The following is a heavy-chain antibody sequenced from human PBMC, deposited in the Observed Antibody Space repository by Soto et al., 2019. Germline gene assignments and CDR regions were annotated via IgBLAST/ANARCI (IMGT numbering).Heavy chain of an antibody. CDR1: GGSVSSGSYY. J-gene: IGHJ4*02. CDR3: ARGVAGSGFDL. Sequence: SETLSLTCTVSGGSVSSGSYYWSWIRQPPGEGLEWIAYIYYNGNTNYNPSLKSRVTISVDTSKNQFSLKLSSVTAADTAVYYCARGVAGSGFDLWGQGTLVTVSS. D-gene: IGHD6-19*01. CDR2: IYYNGNT. V-gene: IGHV4-61*01.